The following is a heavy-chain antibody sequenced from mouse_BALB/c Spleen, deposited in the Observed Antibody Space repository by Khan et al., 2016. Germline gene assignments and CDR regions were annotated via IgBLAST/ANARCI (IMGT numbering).Heavy chain of an antibody. V-gene: IGHV9-2-1*01. CDR2: KKTETDEP. CDR3: ARRVRWYFDV. CDR1: GYIFTDYS. D-gene: IGHD2-14*01. J-gene: IGHJ1*01. Sequence: QIQLVQSGPELKKPGETVKISCKASGYIFTDYSIHWVKQTPGKGLKWMGWKKTETDEPTYADDFKGRVAFSLETSATTAYLDINNLKNEDTATYFCARRVRWYFDVWGAGTTVTVSS.